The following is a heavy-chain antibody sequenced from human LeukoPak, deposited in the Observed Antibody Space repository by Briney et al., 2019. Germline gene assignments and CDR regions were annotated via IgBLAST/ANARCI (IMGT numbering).Heavy chain of an antibody. V-gene: IGHV1-8*01. D-gene: IGHD1-26*01. J-gene: IGHJ4*02. CDR2: MNPKSGYT. CDR3: ARVAGSIDY. CDR1: GYTFTTYD. Sequence: GASVKVSCKASGYTFTTYDINWGRQATGQGLEWMGWMNPKSGYTGYAQKFQGRVTMTRDTSISTAYMEVSSLRSEDTAVYYCARVAGSIDYWGQGTLVTVSS.